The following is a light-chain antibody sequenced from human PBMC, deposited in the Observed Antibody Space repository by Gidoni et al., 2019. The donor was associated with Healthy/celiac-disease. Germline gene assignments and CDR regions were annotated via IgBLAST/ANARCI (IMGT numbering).Light chain of an antibody. V-gene: IGKV1-39*01. Sequence: DIQMTKSPSSLSASVGDRVTITCRASQSISSYLNWYQQKPGKAPKLLIYAASSLQSGVPSRFSVSGSGTDFTLTISSLQPEDFATYYCQQSYSTPQTFXXXTKVEIK. CDR1: QSISSY. CDR2: AAS. CDR3: QQSYSTPQT. J-gene: IGKJ1*01.